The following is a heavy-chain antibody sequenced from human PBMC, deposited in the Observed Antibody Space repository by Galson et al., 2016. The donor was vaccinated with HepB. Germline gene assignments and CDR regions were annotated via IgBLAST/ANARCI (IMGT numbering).Heavy chain of an antibody. CDR2: IDSSGNT. Sequence: SETLSLTCSVSGGSSSNNYWTWIRQAPGKGLECLGYIDSSGNTNYNPSLKSRVTMSLDTPKNKFSLKLNSVTAADTAVYYCTRGGLGGSSTWYRSYCMDVWGQGTQGTVTS. CDR1: GGSSSNNY. J-gene: IGHJ6*03. V-gene: IGHV4-59*01. D-gene: IGHD6-13*01. CDR3: TRGGLGGSSTWYRSYCMDV.